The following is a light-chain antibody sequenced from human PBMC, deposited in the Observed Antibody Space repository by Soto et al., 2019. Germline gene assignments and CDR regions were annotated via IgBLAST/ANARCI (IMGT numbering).Light chain of an antibody. CDR1: QSVRSRY. CDR3: QQYGSSPFT. Sequence: EIVLTQSPGTLSLSPGERATLSCRASQSVRSRYLAWYQQKPGQAPRLLIYGASSRASGIPDRFSGSGSGTDFTLTISRLEPEDFAVYYCQQYGSSPFTFGHGAKVDIK. CDR2: GAS. J-gene: IGKJ3*01. V-gene: IGKV3-20*01.